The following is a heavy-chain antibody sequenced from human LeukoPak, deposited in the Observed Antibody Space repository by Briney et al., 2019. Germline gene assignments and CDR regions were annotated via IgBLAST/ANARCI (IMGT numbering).Heavy chain of an antibody. D-gene: IGHD3-22*01. CDR2: FSPEDGET. V-gene: IGHV1-24*01. CDR3: ARDRTSGYNWFDP. CDR1: GYTLTELS. J-gene: IGHJ5*02. Sequence: ASVKVSCKVSGYTLTELSVHWVRQAPGKGLEWMGGFSPEDGETIYAQKFQGRVTMTRDTSISTAYMELSRLTSDDTAMYYCARDRTSGYNWFDPWGQGTLVTVSS.